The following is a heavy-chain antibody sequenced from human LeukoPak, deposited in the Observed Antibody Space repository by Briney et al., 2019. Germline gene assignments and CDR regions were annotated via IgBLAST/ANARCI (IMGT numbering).Heavy chain of an antibody. J-gene: IGHJ3*02. Sequence: PSETLSLTCTVSGGSISSGGYYWSWIRQHPGKGLEWIGYTYYSGSTNYNPSLKSRVTISVDTSKNQFSLKLSSVTAADTAVYYCARGGYYYDSSGYWGAFDIWGQGTMVTVSS. D-gene: IGHD3-22*01. CDR2: TYYSGST. V-gene: IGHV4-61*08. CDR1: GGSISSGGYY. CDR3: ARGGYYYDSSGYWGAFDI.